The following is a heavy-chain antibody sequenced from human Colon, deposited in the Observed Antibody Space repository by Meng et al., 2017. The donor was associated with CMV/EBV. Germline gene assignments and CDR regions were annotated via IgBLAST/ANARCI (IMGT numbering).Heavy chain of an antibody. J-gene: IGHJ4*02. Sequence: QVPLVHSGAEVKKPGASVKVSCKASGYTFSDYHIHWVRQAPGQGLEWMGWINSNSGATDYAQKFQGRLTMTRDTSITTVYMEVRSLGSEDTAIYYCVRDAGNWLLDHWGQGTLVTVSS. D-gene: IGHD1-1*01. CDR3: VRDAGNWLLDH. V-gene: IGHV1-2*02. CDR1: GYTFSDYH. CDR2: INSNSGAT.